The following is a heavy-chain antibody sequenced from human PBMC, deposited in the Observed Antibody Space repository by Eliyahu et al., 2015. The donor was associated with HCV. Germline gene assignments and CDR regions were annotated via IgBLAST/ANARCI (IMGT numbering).Heavy chain of an antibody. V-gene: IGHV3-33*01. CDR3: ARDCGSGGSCYRVDAFDI. J-gene: IGHJ3*02. CDR1: GXXFXTXG. Sequence: QVQLVESGGGVVQPGRSXXLXCAASGXXFXTXGMHWVRQAPGKGLEWVAVIWHDGSNKFYADSVKGRFTISRDNSKNTLYLQMNSLRAEDTAVYYCARDCGSGGSCYRVDAFDIWGQGTMVTVSS. D-gene: IGHD2-15*01. CDR2: IWHDGSNK.